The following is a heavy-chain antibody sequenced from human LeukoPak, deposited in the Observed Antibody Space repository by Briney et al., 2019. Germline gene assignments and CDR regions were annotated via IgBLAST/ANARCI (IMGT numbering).Heavy chain of an antibody. CDR3: ARHLPYSSSWYWLGAFDI. D-gene: IGHD6-13*01. CDR1: GGSISSSSYY. V-gene: IGHV4-39*01. Sequence: PSETLSLTCTVSGGSISSSSYYWGWIRQPPVKGLEWIGEIKHSGSSNYNPSRMSRVTISADTSKNQFSLKLSSVHAADTAVYYCARHLPYSSSWYWLGAFDIWGQGTMVTVSS. CDR2: IKHSGSS. J-gene: IGHJ3*02.